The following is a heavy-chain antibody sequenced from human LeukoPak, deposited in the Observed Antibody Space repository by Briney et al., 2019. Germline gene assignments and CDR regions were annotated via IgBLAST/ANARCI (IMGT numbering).Heavy chain of an antibody. J-gene: IGHJ4*02. Sequence: GGSLRFYCAASAFTFSSYGMHRFGQAPGKGLEWVTVISYDGSNKYYAVSVKGRFTITRDNSKNTVYLQMNSLRAEDTAVYYCAKDRCGGATRYYFDYWGQGTLVTVSS. CDR1: AFTFSSYG. V-gene: IGHV3-30*18. D-gene: IGHD1-26*01. CDR3: AKDRCGGATRYYFDY. CDR2: ISYDGSNK.